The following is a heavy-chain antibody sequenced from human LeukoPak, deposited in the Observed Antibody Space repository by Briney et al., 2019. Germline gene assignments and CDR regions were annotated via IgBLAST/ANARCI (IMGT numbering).Heavy chain of an antibody. J-gene: IGHJ3*02. CDR2: MNPNSGNT. Sequence: AASVKVSCKASGYTFTSYDINWVRQATGQGLEWMGWMNPNSGNTGYAQKFQGRVTMTRNTSISTAYMELSSLRSEDTAVYYCARDPWDIVVVVARSPWDAFDIWGQGTMVTVSS. D-gene: IGHD2-15*01. V-gene: IGHV1-8*01. CDR3: ARDPWDIVVVVARSPWDAFDI. CDR1: GYTFTSYD.